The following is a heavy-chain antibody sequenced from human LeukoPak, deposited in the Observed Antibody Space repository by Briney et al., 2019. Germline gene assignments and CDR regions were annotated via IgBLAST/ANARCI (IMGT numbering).Heavy chain of an antibody. CDR2: IYTSGST. V-gene: IGHV4-4*07. J-gene: IGHJ5*02. D-gene: IGHD4-11*01. Sequence: SETLSLTCTVSGGSISSYYWSWIRQPAGKGLEWIGRIYTSGSTNYNPSLKSRGTMSVDTSKNQSSLKLSSVTAADTAVYYCARVGRTTGFDPWGQGTLVTVSS. CDR3: ARVGRTTGFDP. CDR1: GGSISSYY.